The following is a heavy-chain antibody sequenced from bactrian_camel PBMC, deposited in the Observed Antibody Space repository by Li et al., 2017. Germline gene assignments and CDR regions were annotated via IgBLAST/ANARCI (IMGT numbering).Heavy chain of an antibody. D-gene: IGHD6*01. CDR2: VSDSGKTT. V-gene: IGHV3S40*01. J-gene: IGHJ4*01. Sequence: VESGGGSVQAGGSLRLSCGASGNTASVKHMGWFRQAPGKGLEWVSSVSDSGKTTYYEDLLKGRFTVSRDNVKNTVYLQMNSLEPEDTAMYYCATGPSRDGGSCLLSPPLYSNWGQ. CDR1: GNTASVKH. CDR3: ATGPSRDGGSCLLSPPLYSN.